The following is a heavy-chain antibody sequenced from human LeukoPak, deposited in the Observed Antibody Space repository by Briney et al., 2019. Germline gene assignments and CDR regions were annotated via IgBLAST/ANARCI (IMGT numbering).Heavy chain of an antibody. J-gene: IGHJ4*02. V-gene: IGHV3-23*01. CDR3: ARELFDFDY. CDR2: ITGSGGST. Sequence: GGSLRLSCAASAFTFSSYAMTWVRQAPGKGLEWVSEITGSGGSTYYADSVKGRFTISRDNSRNTLYLQMNSLRDEDTAVYYCARELFDFDYWGQGTLVTVSS. D-gene: IGHD3-10*01. CDR1: AFTFSSYA.